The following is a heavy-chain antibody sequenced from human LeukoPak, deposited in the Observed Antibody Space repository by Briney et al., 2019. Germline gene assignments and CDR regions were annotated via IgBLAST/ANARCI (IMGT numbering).Heavy chain of an antibody. CDR3: ARAGGTIFGVVIPQFDY. CDR2: IYHSGST. J-gene: IGHJ4*02. V-gene: IGHV4-4*02. CDR1: GGSISSSNW. D-gene: IGHD3-3*01. Sequence: SGTLSLTFAVSGGSISSSNWWSWVRPPPGKGVEWIGEIYHSGSTNYNPSLKSRVTISVDTSKNQFSLKLSSVTAADTAVYYCARAGGTIFGVVIPQFDYWGQGTLVTVSS.